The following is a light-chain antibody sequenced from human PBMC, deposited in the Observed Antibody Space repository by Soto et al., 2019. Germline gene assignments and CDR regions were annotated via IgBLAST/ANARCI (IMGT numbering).Light chain of an antibody. CDR2: GTS. V-gene: IGKV3-15*01. CDR1: QSVSSN. Sequence: EIVMTQSPTTLYVSPGDRATLSCRASQSVSSNLAWYQQKPGQSPRVRIYGTSTRATGIPARLSGSGSGTEFTLTISSIQSEDFAVYYCHQYNFWPTFGQGTKVDIK. J-gene: IGKJ1*01. CDR3: HQYNFWPT.